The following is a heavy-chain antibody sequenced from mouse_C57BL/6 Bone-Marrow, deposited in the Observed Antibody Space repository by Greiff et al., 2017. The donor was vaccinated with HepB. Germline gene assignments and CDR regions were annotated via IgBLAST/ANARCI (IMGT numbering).Heavy chain of an antibody. CDR3: ARGEGYDGYPLGFDV. J-gene: IGHJ1*03. D-gene: IGHD2-3*01. CDR1: GYSFTDYN. CDR2: INPNYGTT. V-gene: IGHV1-39*01. Sequence: EVKLQESGPELVKPGASVKISCKASGYSFTDYNMNWVKQSNGKSLEWIGVINPNYGTTSYNQKFKGKATLTVDQSSSTAYMQLNSLTSEDSAVYYCARGEGYDGYPLGFDVWGTGTTVTVSS.